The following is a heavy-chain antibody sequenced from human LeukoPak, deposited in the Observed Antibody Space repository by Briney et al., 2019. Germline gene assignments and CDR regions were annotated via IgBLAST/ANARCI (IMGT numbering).Heavy chain of an antibody. D-gene: IGHD2-2*01. J-gene: IGHJ6*03. V-gene: IGHV3-48*04. Sequence: GGSLRLSCAASGFTFSSYSMNWVRQAPGKGLEWVSYISSSSITIYYADSVKGRFTISRDNAKNSLYLQMNSLRAEDTAVYYCARLIRDIVVVPAAEPYYYMDVWGKGTTVTVSS. CDR1: GFTFSSYS. CDR2: ISSSSITI. CDR3: ARLIRDIVVVPAAEPYYYMDV.